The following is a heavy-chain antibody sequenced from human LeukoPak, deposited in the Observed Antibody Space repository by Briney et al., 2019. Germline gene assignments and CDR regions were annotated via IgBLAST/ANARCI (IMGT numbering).Heavy chain of an antibody. CDR3: ARSGYSYGLISYYYMDV. CDR2: INPNSGGT. J-gene: IGHJ6*03. CDR1: GYTFTGYY. V-gene: IGHV1-2*02. D-gene: IGHD5-18*01. Sequence: ASVKVSCKASGYTFTGYYMHWVRQAPGQGLEWMGWINPNSGGTNYAQKFQGRVTTTRDTSISTAYMELSRLRSDDTAVYYCARSGYSYGLISYYYMDVWGKGTTVTISS.